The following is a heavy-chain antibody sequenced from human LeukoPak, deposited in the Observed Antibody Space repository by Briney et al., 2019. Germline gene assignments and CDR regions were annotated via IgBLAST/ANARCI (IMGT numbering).Heavy chain of an antibody. J-gene: IGHJ6*03. CDR2: ISGSGGST. CDR3: ARESAVRGVIQGTGNMDV. D-gene: IGHD3-10*01. V-gene: IGHV3-23*01. Sequence: GGSLRLSCAASGFTFSSYAMSWVRQAPGKGLEWVSAISGSGGSTYYADSVKGRFTISRDNSKNTLYLQMNSLRAEDTAVYYCARESAVRGVIQGTGNMDVWGKGTTVTISS. CDR1: GFTFSSYA.